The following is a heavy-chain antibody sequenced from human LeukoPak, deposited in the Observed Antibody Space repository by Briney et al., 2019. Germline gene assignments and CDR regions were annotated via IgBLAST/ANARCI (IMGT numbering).Heavy chain of an antibody. J-gene: IGHJ6*02. CDR2: ISASGDSI. CDR3: AKLMGAYSYYGMDV. V-gene: IGHV3-23*01. Sequence: GGSLRLSCAASGFTFSSYTMSWVRQTPGKGLEWVSGISASGDSIYDADSVKGRFTISRDNSKNTLYLQMNRLRAEDTALYYCAKLMGAYSYYGMDVWGRGTAVTVSS. CDR1: GFTFSSYT. D-gene: IGHD4/OR15-4a*01.